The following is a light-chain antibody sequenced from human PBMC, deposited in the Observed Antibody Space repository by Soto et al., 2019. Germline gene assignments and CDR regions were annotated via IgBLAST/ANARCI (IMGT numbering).Light chain of an antibody. CDR3: QQSDSTPRT. CDR1: QTIGNY. CDR2: AAS. V-gene: IGKV1-39*01. Sequence: DIQMTQSPSSLSASIGDRVTITCRASQTIGNYLNWYQQKSGQDPKLLIYAASSLQSGVPSRFSGGGSGTDFTLTINSLQPEDFATYYSQQSDSTPRTFGQGTKLEIK. J-gene: IGKJ2*01.